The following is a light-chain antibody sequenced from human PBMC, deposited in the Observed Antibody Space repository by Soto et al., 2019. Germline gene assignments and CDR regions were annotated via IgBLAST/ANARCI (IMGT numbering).Light chain of an antibody. CDR3: QLWDSRSGQWV. V-gene: IGLV3-21*01. Sequence: SYELTQPPAVSVAPEKTAAITCGGENIGGKSVHWYQQKAGQAPVLVMFYDDERPSGIPERFSGSKSADTATLTIARVGAGDEADYYCQLWDSRSGQWVFGGGTQLTVL. J-gene: IGLJ3*02. CDR1: NIGGKS. CDR2: YDD.